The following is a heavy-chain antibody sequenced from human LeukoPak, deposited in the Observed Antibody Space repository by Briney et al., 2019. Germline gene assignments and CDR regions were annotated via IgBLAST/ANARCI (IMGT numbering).Heavy chain of an antibody. V-gene: IGHV1-46*01. J-gene: IGHJ6*02. CDR3: ARGTVTTYLFYYYYYGMDV. CDR2: INPSGGST. CDR1: GYTCTSYY. D-gene: IGHD4-17*01. Sequence: ASVKVSCKASGYTCTSYYMHWVRPAPGQGLEWMGIINPSGGSTSYAQKFQGRVTMTRDTSTSTVYMELSSLRSEDTAVYYCARGTVTTYLFYYYYYGMDVWGQGTTVTVSS.